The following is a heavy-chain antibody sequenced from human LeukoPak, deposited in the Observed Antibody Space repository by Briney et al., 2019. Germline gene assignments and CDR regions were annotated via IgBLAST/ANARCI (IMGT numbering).Heavy chain of an antibody. D-gene: IGHD2-8*02. J-gene: IGHJ6*02. CDR3: ARDRSPTGMDV. CDR2: IDSSSYI. V-gene: IGHV3-21*01. Sequence: GGSLRLSCAASGFTFSSYTMNWVRQAPGKGLEWVSSIDSSSYIYYADSLKGRFTIFRDNAKNSLYLQMNSLRAEDTAVYYCARDRSPTGMDVWGQGTTVTVSS. CDR1: GFTFSSYT.